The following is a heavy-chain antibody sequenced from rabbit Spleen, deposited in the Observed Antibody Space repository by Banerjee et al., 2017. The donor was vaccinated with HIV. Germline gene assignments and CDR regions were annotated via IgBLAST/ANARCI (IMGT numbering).Heavy chain of an antibody. CDR2: IDPVFGIT. J-gene: IGHJ4*01. Sequence: QLEESAGGLVQPGGSLKLSCKASGFTLSSYYMNWVRQAPGKGLEWIGYIDPVFGITYYAYWVNGRFSISRENAQNTVFLQMTSLTAEDTATYFCARDGAGGSYFALWGPGTLVTV. D-gene: IGHD8-1*01. CDR3: ARDGAGGSYFAL. V-gene: IGHV1S7*01. CDR1: GFTLSSYY.